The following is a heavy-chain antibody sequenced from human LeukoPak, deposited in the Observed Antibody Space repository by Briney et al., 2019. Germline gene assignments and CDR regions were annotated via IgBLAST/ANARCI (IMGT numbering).Heavy chain of an antibody. CDR3: ARDPSIAAAGSRTRPYYYYGMDV. D-gene: IGHD6-13*01. CDR2: TYYRSKWYN. V-gene: IGHV6-1*01. CDR1: GDSVSSNSAV. J-gene: IGHJ6*02. Sequence: PSQPLSLTCGISGDSVSSNSAVWNWSRRAPSGGLVWLGRTYYRSKWYNDYAVSVKSRITINPDTSKSQFSLQLNSVTPENTAVYYCARDPSIAAAGSRTRPYYYYGMDVWGQGTTVTVSS.